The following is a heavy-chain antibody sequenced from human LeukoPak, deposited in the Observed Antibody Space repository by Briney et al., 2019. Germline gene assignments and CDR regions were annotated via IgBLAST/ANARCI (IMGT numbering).Heavy chain of an antibody. Sequence: ASVKVSCKVSGYTLTELSMHWVRQAPGKGLEWMGGFDPEDGETIYAQKFQGRVTMTEDTSTDTAYMELSSLRSEDPAVYYCAKDLGGYDSGDSGAQEPLVTVPS. CDR2: FDPEDGET. D-gene: IGHD5-12*01. CDR1: GYTLTELS. V-gene: IGHV1-24*01. J-gene: IGHJ4*02. CDR3: AKDLGGYDSGDS.